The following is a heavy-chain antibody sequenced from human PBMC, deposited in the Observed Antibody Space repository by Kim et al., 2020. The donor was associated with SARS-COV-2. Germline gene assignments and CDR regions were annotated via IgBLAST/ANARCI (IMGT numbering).Heavy chain of an antibody. J-gene: IGHJ4*02. Sequence: TSYAGPGKGRFTNSRDHSKNSLYLQINSLRTEDTALYYCAKDASVRLYFDHWGQGTLVTVSS. CDR3: AKDASVRLYFDH. V-gene: IGHV3-43*01. CDR2: T. D-gene: IGHD6-25*01.